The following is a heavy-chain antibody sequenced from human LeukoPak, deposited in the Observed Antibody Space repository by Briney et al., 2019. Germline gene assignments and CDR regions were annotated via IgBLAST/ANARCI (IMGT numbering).Heavy chain of an antibody. CDR2: INAGNGNT. D-gene: IGHD5-18*01. V-gene: IGHV1-3*01. CDR1: GYTFTSYA. Sequence: ASVKVPCKASGYTFTSYAMHWVRQAPGQRLEWMGWINAGNGNTKYSQKFQGRVTITRDTSASTAYMELSSLRSEDTAVYYCARDPRRGYSYGFDYWGQGTLVTVSS. CDR3: ARDPRRGYSYGFDY. J-gene: IGHJ4*02.